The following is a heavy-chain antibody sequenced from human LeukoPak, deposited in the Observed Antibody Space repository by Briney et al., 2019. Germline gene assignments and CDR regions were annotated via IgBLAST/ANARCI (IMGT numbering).Heavy chain of an antibody. Sequence: SVKVSCKASGGTFSSYAISWVRQAPGQGLEWMGRIIPIFGTANYAQKFQGRVTITTDESTSTAYMELSSPRSEDTAVYYCAKPLIAVAGTSAFDIWGQGTMVTVSS. J-gene: IGHJ3*02. CDR2: IIPIFGTA. CDR3: AKPLIAVAGTSAFDI. V-gene: IGHV1-69*05. CDR1: GGTFSSYA. D-gene: IGHD6-19*01.